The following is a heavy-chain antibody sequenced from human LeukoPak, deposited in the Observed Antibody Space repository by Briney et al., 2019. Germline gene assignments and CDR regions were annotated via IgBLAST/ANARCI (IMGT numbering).Heavy chain of an antibody. CDR3: ARGTVGRTYCGGGCYSPIDY. Sequence: PSETLSLTCTVSGGSISSGSYYWSWIRQPAGKGLEWIGRIYTSGSTNYNPSLKSRVTISVDTSKDQFSLKLSSVTAADTAVYYCARGTVGRTYCGGGCYSPIDYWGQGTLVTVSS. J-gene: IGHJ4*02. CDR1: GGSISSGSYY. CDR2: IYTSGST. V-gene: IGHV4-61*02. D-gene: IGHD2-21*01.